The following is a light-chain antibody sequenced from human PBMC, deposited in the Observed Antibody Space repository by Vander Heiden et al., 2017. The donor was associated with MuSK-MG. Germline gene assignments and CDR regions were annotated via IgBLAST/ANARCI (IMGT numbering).Light chain of an antibody. V-gene: IGLV2-14*01. J-gene: IGLJ2*01. CDR2: DVS. CDR3: SSYTSSSTPVV. CDR1: SSDVGGYNY. Sequence: QSALTQPASVSGSAGQSMTISCTGTSSDVGGYNYVSWYQQHPGKAPKLMIYDVSNRPSGVSNRFSGSKSGNTASLTISGLQAEDEADYYCSSYTSSSTPVVFGGGTKLTVL.